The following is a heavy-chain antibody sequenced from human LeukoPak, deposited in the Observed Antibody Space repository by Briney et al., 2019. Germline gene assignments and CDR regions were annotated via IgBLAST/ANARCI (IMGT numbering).Heavy chain of an antibody. Sequence: GGSLRLSCAASGFTFSSYDMSWVRQAPGKGLEWVSAISGSGGSTYYADSVKGRFTISRDNSKNTLYLQMNSLRAEDTAVYYCAKDRYAQPWYFDLWGRGTLVTVSS. J-gene: IGHJ2*01. D-gene: IGHD2-2*01. CDR1: GFTFSSYD. V-gene: IGHV3-23*01. CDR2: ISGSGGST. CDR3: AKDRYAQPWYFDL.